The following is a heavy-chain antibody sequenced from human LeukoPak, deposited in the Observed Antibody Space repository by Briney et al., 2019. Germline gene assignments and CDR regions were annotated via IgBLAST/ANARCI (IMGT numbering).Heavy chain of an antibody. J-gene: IGHJ4*02. V-gene: IGHV1-2*02. CDR3: ARDRALGVVVPASNY. CDR2: INPNSGGT. Sequence: ASVKVSCKASGYTFTGYYMHWVRQAPGQGLEWMGWINPNSGGTNYAQKFQGRVTMTRDTSISTAYMELSRLRSDDTAVYYCARDRALGVVVPASNYWGQGTLVTVSS. CDR1: GYTFTGYY. D-gene: IGHD2-2*01.